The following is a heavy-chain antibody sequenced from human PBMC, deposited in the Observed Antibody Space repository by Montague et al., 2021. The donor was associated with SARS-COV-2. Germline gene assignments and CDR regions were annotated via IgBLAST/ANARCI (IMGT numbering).Heavy chain of an antibody. CDR2: IYPGDSDT. CDR3: AGPLYKGFGGLFDYWFDP. CDR1: GYSFTRYW. J-gene: IGHJ5*02. Sequence: QSGAEVKKPGDSLTISCKCSGYSFTRYWIGWVRQIPVKGLEWMGIIYPGDSDTRYTPSFQGQLTISTDKSISTAYLQWSSLKASDIAVYYCAGPLYKGFGGLFDYWFDPWGQGTLVTVSS. V-gene: IGHV5-51*01. D-gene: IGHD3-10*01.